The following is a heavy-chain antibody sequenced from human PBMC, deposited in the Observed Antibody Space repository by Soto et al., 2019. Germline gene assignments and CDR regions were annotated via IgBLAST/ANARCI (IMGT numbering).Heavy chain of an antibody. V-gene: IGHV3-30*18. J-gene: IGHJ6*02. CDR1: GFTFSSYG. Sequence: QVQLVESGGGVVQPGRSLILSCAASGFTFSSYGMHWVRQAPGKGLEWVAVISYDGSNKYYADSVKGRFTISRDNSKNTLYLQMNSLRAEDTAVYYCAKAIPYSSSWYGGYYYGMDVWGQGTTVTVSS. CDR3: AKAIPYSSSWYGGYYYGMDV. CDR2: ISYDGSNK. D-gene: IGHD6-13*01.